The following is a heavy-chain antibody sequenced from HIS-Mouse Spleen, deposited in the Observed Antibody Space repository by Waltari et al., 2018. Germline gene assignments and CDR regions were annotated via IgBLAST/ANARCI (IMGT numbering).Heavy chain of an antibody. V-gene: IGHV4-59*08. CDR2: IYYSGST. D-gene: IGHD2-15*01. Sequence: QLQLQESGPGLVKPSETLSLTCTVSGGSISSYYWSWIRQPPGKGLEWIGYIYYSGSTNYNPSLKSRVTISVDTSKNQFSLKLSSVTAADTAVYYCARGGLLAATYYFDYWGQGTLVTVSS. CDR1: GGSISSYY. J-gene: IGHJ4*02. CDR3: ARGGLLAATYYFDY.